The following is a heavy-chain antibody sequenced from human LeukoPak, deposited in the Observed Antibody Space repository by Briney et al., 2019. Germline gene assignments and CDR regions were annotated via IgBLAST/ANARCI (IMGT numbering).Heavy chain of an antibody. CDR3: ARGSITIFGVVTMSNWFDP. CDR1: GGSFSGYY. CDR2: INHSGST. V-gene: IGHV4-34*01. J-gene: IGHJ5*02. Sequence: PSETLSLTCAVYGGSFSGYYWSWIRQPPGKGLEWIGKINHSGSTNYNPSLKSRVTISVDTSKNQFSLKLSSVTAADTAVYYCARGSITIFGVVTMSNWFDPWGQGTLVTVSS. D-gene: IGHD3-3*01.